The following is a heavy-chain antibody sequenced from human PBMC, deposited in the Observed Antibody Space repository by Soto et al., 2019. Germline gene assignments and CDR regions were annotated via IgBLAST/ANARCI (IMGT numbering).Heavy chain of an antibody. CDR1: GFTVSSNY. CDR3: ARESYCGGDCYPRWFDY. J-gene: IGHJ4*02. V-gene: IGHV3-53*02. CDR2: IYSGGST. D-gene: IGHD2-21*02. Sequence: EVQLVETGGGLIQPGGSLRLSCATSGFTVSSNYMSWVRQAPGKGLEWVSVIYSGGSTYYADSVKGRFTISRDNSKNTLYLQMNSLRAEDTAVYYCARESYCGGDCYPRWFDYWGQGTLVTVSS.